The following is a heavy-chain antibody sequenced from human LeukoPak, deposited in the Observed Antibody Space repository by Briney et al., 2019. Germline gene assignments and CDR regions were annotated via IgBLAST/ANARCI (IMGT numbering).Heavy chain of an antibody. J-gene: IGHJ3*02. CDR1: GYTFTSYY. Sequence: ASMKVFCKASGYTFTSYYINRVRQATGQGHEWVGRVNPNSSNTGYAQKFQGRVTMTRNTSISTAYMELSSLRSEDTAVYYCARGLTYYYDSSGYSSVMAFDIWGQGTMVTVSS. V-gene: IGHV1-8*01. D-gene: IGHD3-22*01. CDR3: ARGLTYYYDSSGYSSVMAFDI. CDR2: VNPNSSNT.